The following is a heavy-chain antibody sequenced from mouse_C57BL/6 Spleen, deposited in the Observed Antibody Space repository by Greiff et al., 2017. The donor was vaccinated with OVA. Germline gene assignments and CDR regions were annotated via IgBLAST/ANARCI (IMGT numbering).Heavy chain of an antibody. CDR3: ARHSYTTVVAMDY. CDR1: GYSFTDYN. V-gene: IGHV1-39*01. Sequence: VQLKESGPELVKPGASVKISCKASGYSFTDYNMNWVKQSNGKSLEWIGVINPNYGTTSYNQKFKGKATLTVDQSSSTAYMQLNSLTSEDSAVYYCARHSYTTVVAMDYWGQGTSVTVSS. CDR2: INPNYGTT. D-gene: IGHD1-1*01. J-gene: IGHJ4*01.